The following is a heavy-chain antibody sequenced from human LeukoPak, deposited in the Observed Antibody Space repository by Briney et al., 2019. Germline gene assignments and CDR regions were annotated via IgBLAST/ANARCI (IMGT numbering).Heavy chain of an antibody. CDR3: ASQVDYYDSSGPTPFNWFDP. CDR2: ISYDGSNK. CDR1: GFTFSSYA. D-gene: IGHD3-22*01. V-gene: IGHV3-30-3*01. J-gene: IGHJ5*02. Sequence: GGSLRLSCAASGFTFSSYAMHWVRQAPGKGLEWVAVISYDGSNKYYAYSVKGRFTISRDNSKNTLYLQMNSLRAEDTAVYYCASQVDYYDSSGPTPFNWFDPWGQGTLVTVSS.